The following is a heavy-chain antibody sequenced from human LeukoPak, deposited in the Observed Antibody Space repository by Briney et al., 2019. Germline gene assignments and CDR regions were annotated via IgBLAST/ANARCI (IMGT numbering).Heavy chain of an antibody. Sequence: PSETLSLTCAVYGGSFSGYYWSWIRQPPGKGLEWVGEINHSGSTNYNPSLKSRATISVDTSKNQFSLKLSSVTAADTAVYYCARVRGIAAAGRRCWFDPWGQGTLVTVSS. D-gene: IGHD6-13*01. J-gene: IGHJ5*02. CDR1: GGSFSGYY. CDR3: ARVRGIAAAGRRCWFDP. V-gene: IGHV4-34*01. CDR2: INHSGST.